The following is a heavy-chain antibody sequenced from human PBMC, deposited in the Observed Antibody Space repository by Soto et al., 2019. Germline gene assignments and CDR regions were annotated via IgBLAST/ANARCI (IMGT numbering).Heavy chain of an antibody. CDR1: GGSFSCYY. CDR3: ARGGAWGSYRYTGPSYFDY. CDR2: INHSGST. Sequence: KPSETLSLTCAVYGGSFSCYYWSWIRQPPGKGLEWIGEINHSGSTNYNPSLKSRVTISVDTSKNQFSLKLSSVTAADTAVYYCARGGAWGSYRYTGPSYFDYWGQGTLVTVSS. V-gene: IGHV4-34*01. J-gene: IGHJ4*02. D-gene: IGHD3-16*02.